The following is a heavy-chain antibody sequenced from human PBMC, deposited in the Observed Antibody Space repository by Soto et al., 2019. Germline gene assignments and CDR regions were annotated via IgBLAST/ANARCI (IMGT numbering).Heavy chain of an antibody. D-gene: IGHD6-19*01. CDR1: GFTFSSYG. CDR3: AKDPDLAVAL. J-gene: IGHJ4*02. Sequence: PGGSLRLCCAASGFTFSSYGMHWVRQAPGKGLEWVAVISYDGSNKYYADSVKGRFTISRDNSKNTLYLQMNSLRAEDTAVYYCAKDPDLAVALWGQGTLVTVSS. CDR2: ISYDGSNK. V-gene: IGHV3-30*18.